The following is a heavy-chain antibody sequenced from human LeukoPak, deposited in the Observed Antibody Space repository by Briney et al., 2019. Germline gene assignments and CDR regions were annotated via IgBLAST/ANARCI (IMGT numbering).Heavy chain of an antibody. CDR3: ARDNPYYYLY. J-gene: IGHJ4*02. CDR1: GYTFSNYG. D-gene: IGHD3-22*01. V-gene: IGHV1-18*01. CDR2: ISCYNGDT. Sequence: ASVKVSCKASGYTFSNYGISWVRQAPGQGLEWMGWISCYNGDTKYAQKFQGRVTMTTDTSTSTTYMELRSLRSDETAVYYCARDNPYYYLYWGQGTLVTVSS.